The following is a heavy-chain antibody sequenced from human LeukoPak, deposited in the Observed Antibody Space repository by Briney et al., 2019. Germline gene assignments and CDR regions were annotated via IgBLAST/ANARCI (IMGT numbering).Heavy chain of an antibody. J-gene: IGHJ4*02. V-gene: IGHV4-34*01. CDR3: ARFGHGGNSGDY. CDR2: INHSGST. CDR1: GGSFSDYY. Sequence: SETLSLTCGVYGGSFSDYYWSWIRQPPGKGLEWIGEINHSGSTNYSPSLKSRVTISVDTSKNQLSLKLSSVTAADTAVYYCARFGHGGNSGDYWGQGTLVTVSS. D-gene: IGHD4-23*01.